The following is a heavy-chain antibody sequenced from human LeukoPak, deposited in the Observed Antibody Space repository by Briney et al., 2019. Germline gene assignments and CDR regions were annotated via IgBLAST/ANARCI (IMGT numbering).Heavy chain of an antibody. J-gene: IGHJ3*02. D-gene: IGHD3-3*01. V-gene: IGHV1-8*03. CDR3: ARDVYYYFWSGYYRGAFDI. CDR2: MNPNSGNT. Sequence: ASVKVSXKASGYTFTSYDINWVRQATGQGLEWMGWMNPNSGNTGYAQKFQGRVTITRNTSISTAYMELSSLRSEDTAVYYCARDVYYYFWSGYYRGAFDIWGQGTMVTVSS. CDR1: GYTFTSYD.